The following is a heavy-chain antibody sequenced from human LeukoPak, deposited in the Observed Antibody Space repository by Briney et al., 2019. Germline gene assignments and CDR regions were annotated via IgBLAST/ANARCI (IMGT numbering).Heavy chain of an antibody. J-gene: IGHJ1*01. CDR3: ATYSSLNRREFQY. D-gene: IGHD3-22*01. CDR1: GFTFSSYA. CDR2: ISYDGSNK. V-gene: IGHV3-30-3*01. Sequence: GGSLRLSCAASGFTFSSYAMHWVRQAPGKGLEWVAVISYDGSNKYYADSVKGRFTISRDNSKNALYLQMNSLRAEDTAVYYCATYSSLNRREFQYWGQGTLLTVSS.